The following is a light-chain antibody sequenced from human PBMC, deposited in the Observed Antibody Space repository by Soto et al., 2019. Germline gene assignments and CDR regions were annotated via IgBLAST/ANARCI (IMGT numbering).Light chain of an antibody. Sequence: DIQMTQSPSSLSASVGDRVTITCRASQSISGYLNWYQQKPGQAPKLLIYAASSLQSGVPSRFSGSGSGTDFTLPISSLQPEDFATYYCQQTYSTLQGFGQGTKLEIK. J-gene: IGKJ2*03. CDR1: QSISGY. CDR2: AAS. CDR3: QQTYSTLQG. V-gene: IGKV1-39*01.